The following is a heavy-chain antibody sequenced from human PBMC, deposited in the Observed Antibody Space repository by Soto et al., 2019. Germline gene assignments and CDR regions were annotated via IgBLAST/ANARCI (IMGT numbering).Heavy chain of an antibody. CDR3: AKGKGYYDSSGYWYFQH. V-gene: IGHV3-30*18. D-gene: IGHD3-22*01. CDR1: GFTFSSYG. J-gene: IGHJ1*01. Sequence: QVQLVESGGGVVQPGRSLRLSCAASGFTFSSYGMHWVRQAPGKGLEWVAVISYDGSNKYYADSVKGRFTISRDNSTNTLYLQMNSLRAEDTAVYYCAKGKGYYDSSGYWYFQHWGQGTLVTVSS. CDR2: ISYDGSNK.